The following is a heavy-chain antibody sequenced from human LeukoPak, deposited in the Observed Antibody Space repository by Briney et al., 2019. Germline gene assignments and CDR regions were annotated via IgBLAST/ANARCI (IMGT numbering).Heavy chain of an antibody. CDR3: AKDPYSSSWYGRFQH. V-gene: IGHV3-30*02. J-gene: IGHJ1*01. Sequence: GGSLRLSCAASGFTFSSSGMHWVRQAPGKGLEWVAFIQFDGSDKYSADSVKGRFILSRDNSKNTLYLQMNSLRAEDTAVYYCAKDPYSSSWYGRFQHWGQGTLVTVSS. CDR2: IQFDGSDK. CDR1: GFTFSSSG. D-gene: IGHD6-13*01.